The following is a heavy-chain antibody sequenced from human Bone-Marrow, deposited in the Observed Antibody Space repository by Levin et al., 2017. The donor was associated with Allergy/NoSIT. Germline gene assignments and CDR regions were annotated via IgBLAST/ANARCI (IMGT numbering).Heavy chain of an antibody. J-gene: IGHJ4*02. Sequence: GESLKISCAASGFTFSDYYMSWIRQAPGKGLEWVSYISSSSCYTNYADSVKGRFTISRDNAKNSLYLQMNSLRAEDTAVYYCARDNPFGVVIIPFDYWGQGTLVTVSS. CDR2: ISSSSCYT. V-gene: IGHV3-11*06. D-gene: IGHD3-3*01. CDR3: ARDNPFGVVIIPFDY. CDR1: GFTFSDYY.